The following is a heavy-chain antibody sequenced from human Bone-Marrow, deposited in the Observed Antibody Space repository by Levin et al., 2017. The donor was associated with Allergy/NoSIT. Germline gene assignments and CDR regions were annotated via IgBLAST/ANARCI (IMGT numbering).Heavy chain of an antibody. V-gene: IGHV3-30*04. CDR3: ARDLRYCSGGNCYTTGGAFDM. CDR2: IAYDGSLT. D-gene: IGHD2-15*01. Sequence: GGSLRLSCSASGFTFSTSAMHWVRQAPGRGLEWVAVIAYDGSLTYYADSVKGRFTISSDNSKNTVFLQMRGLTSDDTAVYYCARDLRYCSGGNCYTTGGAFDMWGQGTLVTVSS. J-gene: IGHJ3*02. CDR1: GFTFSTSA.